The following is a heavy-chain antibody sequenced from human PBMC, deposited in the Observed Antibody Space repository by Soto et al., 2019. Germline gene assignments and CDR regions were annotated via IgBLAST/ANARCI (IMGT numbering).Heavy chain of an antibody. CDR1: GGSFSGYY. CDR2: INHGGST. V-gene: IGHV4-34*02. J-gene: IGHJ4*02. CDR3: ASGGQTIIPKD. D-gene: IGHD5-12*01. Sequence: QVQLQQWGAGLLKPSETLSLTCAVYGGSFSGYYWSWIRQPPGKGLGWIGEINHGGSTNYNPSLKSRVTISIDTSKNQFSLKLSSVTAADTAVYYCASGGQTIIPKDWGQGTLVTVSS.